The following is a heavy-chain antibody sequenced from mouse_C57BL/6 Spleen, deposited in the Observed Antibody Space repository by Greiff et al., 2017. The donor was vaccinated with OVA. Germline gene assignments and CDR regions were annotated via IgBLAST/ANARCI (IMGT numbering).Heavy chain of an antibody. J-gene: IGHJ4*01. D-gene: IGHD2-2*01. CDR1: GFTFSDYY. CDR2: ISNGGGST. V-gene: IGHV5-12*01. CDR3: ARRVYGYEGAMDY. Sequence: DVKLVESGGGLVQPGGSLKLSCAASGFTFSDYYMYWVRQTPEKRLEWVAYISNGGGSTCYPDTVKGRFTFSRDKAKNTLYLQMSSLKSEDTAMYYCARRVYGYEGAMDYWGQGTSVTVSA.